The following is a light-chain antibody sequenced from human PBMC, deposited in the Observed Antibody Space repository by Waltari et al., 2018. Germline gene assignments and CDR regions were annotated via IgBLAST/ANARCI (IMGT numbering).Light chain of an antibody. CDR2: EVS. CDR3: SSHTATVPHV. V-gene: IGLV2-14*01. CDR1: SNDVGGYGY. J-gene: IGLJ1*01. Sequence: GTSNDVGGYGYVSWYQQYPGKAPKLIIYEVSYRPSGISTRFSGSKSGNTASLTIFGLQAEDEADYYCSSHTATVPHVFGTGTRVTVV.